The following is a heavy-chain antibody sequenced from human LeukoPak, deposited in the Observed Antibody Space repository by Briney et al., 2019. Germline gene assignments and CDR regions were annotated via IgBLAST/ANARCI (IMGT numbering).Heavy chain of an antibody. V-gene: IGHV4-39*01. D-gene: IGHD3-16*01. CDR1: GGSISSSGYY. CDR3: ARLLSYGSPGY. CDR2: IYYSGST. J-gene: IGHJ4*02. Sequence: PSETLSLTCTVSGGSISSSGYYWGWIRQPPGKGLEWIGSIYYSGSTYYNPSLKSRVTISVDTSKNQFSLKLSSVTAADTAVYYCARLLSYGSPGYWGQGTLVTVSS.